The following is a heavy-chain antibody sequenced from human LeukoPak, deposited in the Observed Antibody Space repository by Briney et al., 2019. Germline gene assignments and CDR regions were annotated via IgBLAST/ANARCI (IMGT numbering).Heavy chain of an antibody. CDR1: GFTFSDYY. Sequence: GGSLRLSCAASGFTFSDYYMSWIRQAPGKGLEWVSYISGSGDSTSHADSVKGRFTISRDNSKNTLYMQMNNLRAEDTAVYYCAKDGSFYSGSYYSDYWGQGTLVTVSS. V-gene: IGHV3-11*01. J-gene: IGHJ4*02. D-gene: IGHD1-26*01. CDR3: AKDGSFYSGSYYSDY. CDR2: ISGSGDST.